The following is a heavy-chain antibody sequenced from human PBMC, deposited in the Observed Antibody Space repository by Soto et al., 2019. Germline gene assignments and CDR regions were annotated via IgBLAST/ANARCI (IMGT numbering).Heavy chain of an antibody. V-gene: IGHV3-21*01. CDR1: GFTFSEYS. CDR3: ARENGHCTDACNRGAFDI. CDR2: IANGDNHI. D-gene: IGHD2-2*01. J-gene: IGHJ3*02. Sequence: EVQVVESGGGLVKPGGSLRLSFAASGFTFSEYSFLWVRQAPGKGLDWLSFIANGDNHIFYSDSVKGRFTISRNNAKNSVYLQLNSLRADDSAVYYCARENGHCTDACNRGAFDIWGQGTMVTVSS.